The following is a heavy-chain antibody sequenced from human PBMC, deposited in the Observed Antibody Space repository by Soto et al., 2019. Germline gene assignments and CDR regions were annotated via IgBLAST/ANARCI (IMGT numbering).Heavy chain of an antibody. J-gene: IGHJ3*01. V-gene: IGHV5-10-1*01. D-gene: IGHD2-15*01. CDR2: IDPTDSFT. Sequence: GESLKISCKASGYKFTTFWLNWVRQTPGKGLEWLGRIDPTDSFTNYSPPSEGHVTISVDRSIGTAYLQWNSLQASDTAIYYCARPASGGSRDAFDVWGQGTTVTVSS. CDR3: ARPASGGSRDAFDV. CDR1: GYKFTTFW.